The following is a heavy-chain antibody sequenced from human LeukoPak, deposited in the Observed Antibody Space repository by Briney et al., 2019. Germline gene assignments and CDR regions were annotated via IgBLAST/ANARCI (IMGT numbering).Heavy chain of an antibody. J-gene: IGHJ4*02. CDR2: IYYSGST. D-gene: IGHD3-10*01. CDR3: ARQRYYGSGSYGYDY. V-gene: IGHV4-59*08. CDR1: GGSISSYY. Sequence: SETLSLTCTVSGGSISSYYWSWIRQPPGKGLEWIGYIYYSGSTNYNPSLKSRVTISVDTSKNQFSLKLSSVTAADTAVYYCARQRYYGSGSYGYDYWGQGTLVTVSS.